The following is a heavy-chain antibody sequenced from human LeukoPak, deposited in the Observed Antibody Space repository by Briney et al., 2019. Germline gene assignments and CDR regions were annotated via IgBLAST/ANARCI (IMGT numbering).Heavy chain of an antibody. Sequence: PGGSLRLSCAASGSTFSSYAMSWVRQAPGKGLEWVSAISGSGGSTYYADSVKGRFTISRDNAKNSLYLQMHSLRAEDTALYYCARVRVVWDLDDAFDIWGRGTMVTVSS. CDR1: GSTFSSYA. CDR2: ISGSGGST. V-gene: IGHV3-23*01. CDR3: ARVRVVWDLDDAFDI. J-gene: IGHJ3*02. D-gene: IGHD1-26*01.